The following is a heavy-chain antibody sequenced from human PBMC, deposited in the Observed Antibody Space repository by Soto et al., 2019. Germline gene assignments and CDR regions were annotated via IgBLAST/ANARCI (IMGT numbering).Heavy chain of an antibody. D-gene: IGHD5-18*01. CDR3: ASSGRGDFTAMVNYYHYGMDV. J-gene: IGHJ6*02. CDR2: IWYDGSNK. V-gene: IGHV3-33*01. Sequence: GGSLRLSCAASGFVFTNYGMHWVRQAPGKGLEWVAVIWYDGSNKYYADSVKGRFTISRDNSKNTLYLQMNSLRAEDTAVYCCASSGRGDFTAMVNYYHYGMDVWGQGSTVTVSS. CDR1: GFVFTNYG.